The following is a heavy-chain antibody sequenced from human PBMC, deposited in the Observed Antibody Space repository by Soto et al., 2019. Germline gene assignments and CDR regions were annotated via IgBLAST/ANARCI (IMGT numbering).Heavy chain of an antibody. Sequence: QVQLVESGGGVVQPGRSLRLSCAASGFTFSSYGMHWVRQAPGKGLEWVAVIWYDGSNKYYADSVKGRFTISRDNSKNTLYLQMNSLRAEDTAVYYCARGDGSNHAFDIWGQGTMVTVSS. CDR2: IWYDGSNK. CDR1: GFTFSSYG. V-gene: IGHV3-33*01. D-gene: IGHD3-10*01. J-gene: IGHJ3*02. CDR3: ARGDGSNHAFDI.